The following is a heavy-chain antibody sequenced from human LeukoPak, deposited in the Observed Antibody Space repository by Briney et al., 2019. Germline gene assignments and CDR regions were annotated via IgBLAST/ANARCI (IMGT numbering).Heavy chain of an antibody. CDR2: INWNGGST. CDR3: ARVVYEAARPPSNYYYYYMDV. J-gene: IGHJ6*03. CDR1: GFTFDDYG. D-gene: IGHD6-6*01. Sequence: GGSLRLSCAASGFTFDDYGMSWVRQAPGKGLEWVSGINWNGGSTGYADSVKGRFTISRGNAKNSLYLQMNSLRAEDTALYYCARVVYEAARPPSNYYYYYMDVWGKGTTVTVSS. V-gene: IGHV3-20*04.